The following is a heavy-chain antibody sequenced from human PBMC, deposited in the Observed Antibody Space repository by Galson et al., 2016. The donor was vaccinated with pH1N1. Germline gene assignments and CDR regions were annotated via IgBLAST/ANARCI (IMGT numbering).Heavy chain of an antibody. CDR2: MNPKSGNT. Sequence: SVKVSCKASGYTFNRHDIHWVRQASGQGLEWMGWMNPKSGNTGFAQKFQGRVTMTRNTSTTTAYMELNGLRFENTAIYYFARGFAQPGRGPSWFWFNPWGQGTLVTVSS. J-gene: IGHJ5*02. CDR3: ARGFAQPGRGPSWFWFNP. D-gene: IGHD6-13*01. V-gene: IGHV1-8*01. CDR1: GYTFNRHD.